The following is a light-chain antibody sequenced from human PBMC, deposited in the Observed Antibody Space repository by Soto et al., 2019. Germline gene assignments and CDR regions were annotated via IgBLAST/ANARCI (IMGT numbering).Light chain of an antibody. Sequence: EIVLTQSPATLSVSPGERATLSCRASQSVNQKLGWYQQKPGQAPRLLIYVASYRATGIPTRFSGSGSGTEYTLTISNLQAEDAATYYCQQSYNTPSFGQGTRLEIK. V-gene: IGKV3-15*01. CDR3: QQSYNTPS. CDR2: VAS. CDR1: QSVNQK. J-gene: IGKJ5*01.